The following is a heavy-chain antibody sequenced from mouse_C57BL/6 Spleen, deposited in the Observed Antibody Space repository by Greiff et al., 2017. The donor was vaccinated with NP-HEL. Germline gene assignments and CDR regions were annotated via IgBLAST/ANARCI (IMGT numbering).Heavy chain of an antibody. CDR3: ARVGDDYDGYWYIDV. V-gene: IGHV1-54*01. CDR2: INPGSGGT. D-gene: IGHD2-4*01. J-gene: IGHJ1*03. CDR1: GYAFTNYL. Sequence: QVQLQQSGAELVRPGTSVKVSCKASGYAFTNYLIEWVKQRPGQGLEWIGVINPGSGGTNYNEKFKGKATLTADKSSSTAYMELSSLTSEDSAVYFCARVGDDYDGYWYIDVWGTGTTVTVSS.